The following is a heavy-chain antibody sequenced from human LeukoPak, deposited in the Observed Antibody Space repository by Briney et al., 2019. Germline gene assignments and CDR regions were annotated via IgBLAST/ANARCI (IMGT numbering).Heavy chain of an antibody. CDR1: GFTFCSYD. CDR2: IGSAGDP. J-gene: IGHJ5*01. CDR3: ARGDLLTGYPDS. D-gene: IGHD3-9*01. Sequence: GGSLRLSCAAPGFTFCSYDMHWVRQATGNGLEWVSAIGSAGDPYYPGSVKGRFTISRENAKNSLYLQMNSLRAGDTAVYYCARGDLLTGYPDSWGQGTLVTVSS. V-gene: IGHV3-13*05.